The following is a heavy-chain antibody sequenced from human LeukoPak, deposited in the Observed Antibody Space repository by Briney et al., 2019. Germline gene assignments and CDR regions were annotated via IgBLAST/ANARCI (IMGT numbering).Heavy chain of an antibody. CDR1: GGSFSGYY. CDR3: ARGQKWGRSWFDP. Sequence: PSETLSLTGAVYGGSFSGYYWSWIRQPPGKGLEWIGEINHSGSTNYNPSLKSRVTISVDTSKNQFSLKLSSVTAADTAVYYCARGQKWGRSWFDPWGQGTLVTVSS. CDR2: INHSGST. D-gene: IGHD3-16*01. V-gene: IGHV4-34*01. J-gene: IGHJ5*02.